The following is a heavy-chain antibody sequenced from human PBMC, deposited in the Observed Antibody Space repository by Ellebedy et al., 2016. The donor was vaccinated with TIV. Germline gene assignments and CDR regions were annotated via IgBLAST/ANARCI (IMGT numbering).Heavy chain of an antibody. Sequence: ASVKVSCKASGYTFTGYYMHWVRQAPGQGLEWMGWINPNSGGTNYAQKFQGWVTMTRDTSISTASMELSRLRSDDTAVYYCAREMGGFYSVGFDYWGQGTLVTVSS. CDR2: INPNSGGT. V-gene: IGHV1-2*04. CDR3: AREMGGFYSVGFDY. CDR1: GYTFTGYY. J-gene: IGHJ4*02. D-gene: IGHD2-15*01.